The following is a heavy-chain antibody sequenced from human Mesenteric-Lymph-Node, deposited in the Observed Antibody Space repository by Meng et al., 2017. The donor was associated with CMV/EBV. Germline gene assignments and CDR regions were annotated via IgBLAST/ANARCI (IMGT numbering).Heavy chain of an antibody. Sequence: LSWSASGFIFSSHTMNWVRQAPGKGLEWVSSIGGTSGITFYADSVMGRFTIFRDNARNSLFLQMNSLRVEDTAVYYCTRDIPYSSFDYWGQGILVTVSS. CDR1: GFIFSSHT. D-gene: IGHD4-11*01. CDR3: TRDIPYSSFDY. J-gene: IGHJ4*02. V-gene: IGHV3-21*01. CDR2: IGGTSGIT.